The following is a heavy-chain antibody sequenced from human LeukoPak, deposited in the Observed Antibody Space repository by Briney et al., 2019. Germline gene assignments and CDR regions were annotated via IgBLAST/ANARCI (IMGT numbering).Heavy chain of an antibody. CDR3: ARCRDIVVVPAVRGSYYHMDV. Sequence: SVKVSCKASGGTFSSYAISWVRQAPGQGLEWMGGIIPIFGTANYAQKFQDRVTITADESTSTAYMELSSLRSEDTAVYYCARCRDIVVVPAVRGSYYHMDVWGKGTTVTVSS. CDR1: GGTFSSYA. J-gene: IGHJ6*03. CDR2: IIPIFGTA. V-gene: IGHV1-69*13. D-gene: IGHD2-2*01.